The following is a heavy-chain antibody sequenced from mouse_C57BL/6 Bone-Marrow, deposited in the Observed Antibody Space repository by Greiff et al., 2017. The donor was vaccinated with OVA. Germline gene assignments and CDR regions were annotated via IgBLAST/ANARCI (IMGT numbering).Heavy chain of an antibody. V-gene: IGHV7-3*01. CDR3: ERYGTGTNYYAMDY. Sequence: EVQGVESGGGLVQPGGSLSLSCAASGFTFTDYYMSWVRQPPGKALEWLGFIRNKANGYTTEYSASVKGRFTISRDNSQSILYLQMNALRAEDSATYDCERYGTGTNYYAMDYWGQGTSVTVSS. D-gene: IGHD4-1*01. CDR2: IRNKANGYTT. CDR1: GFTFTDYY. J-gene: IGHJ4*01.